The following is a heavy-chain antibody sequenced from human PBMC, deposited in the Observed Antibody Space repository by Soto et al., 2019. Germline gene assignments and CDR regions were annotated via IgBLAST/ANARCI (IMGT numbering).Heavy chain of an antibody. CDR1: GLTFSSYA. D-gene: IGHD1-26*01. J-gene: IGHJ4*02. Sequence: QVQLVESGGGVVQPGRSLRLSCAASGLTFSSYAMHWVRQAPGKGLERVSGISYDGSNKYYAASVKGRFTISRDNSKHTLSLQMTILRAEDAAAYYCVVGSLHFVAHWGQGTLVTVPS. CDR2: ISYDGSNK. CDR3: VVGSLHFVAH. V-gene: IGHV3-30*03.